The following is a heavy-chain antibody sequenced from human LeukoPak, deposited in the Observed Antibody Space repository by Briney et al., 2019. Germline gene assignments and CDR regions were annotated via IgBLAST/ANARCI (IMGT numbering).Heavy chain of an antibody. J-gene: IGHJ4*02. Sequence: SETLSLTXTVSGGSIVSYYWSWIRQPPGKGLEWIGYIYYSGSTNYNPSLKSRVTISIDTSKNQFSLKLSSVTAADTAVYYCARDAGGATGDYYFDYWGQGTLVTVSS. D-gene: IGHD7-27*01. CDR3: ARDAGGATGDYYFDY. V-gene: IGHV4-59*01. CDR1: GGSIVSYY. CDR2: IYYSGST.